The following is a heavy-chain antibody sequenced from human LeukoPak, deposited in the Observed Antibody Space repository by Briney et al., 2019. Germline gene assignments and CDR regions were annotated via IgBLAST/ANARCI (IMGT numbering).Heavy chain of an antibody. CDR3: ARSNRDAFDM. CDR1: GFSLSSYR. V-gene: IGHV3-21*01. J-gene: IGHJ3*02. D-gene: IGHD2/OR15-2a*01. Sequence: GGSLRLSCAASGFSLSSYRMNWVRQAPGKGLEWVSSISTTSGSIYYADSVKGRFTLSRDNAKKSLSLQMNSLRAEDTAIYYCARSNRDAFDMWGQGTVVTVSS. CDR2: ISTTSGSI.